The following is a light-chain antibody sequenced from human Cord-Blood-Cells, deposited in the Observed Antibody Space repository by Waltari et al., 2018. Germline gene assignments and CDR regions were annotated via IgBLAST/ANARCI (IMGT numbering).Light chain of an antibody. CDR3: SSYTSSSTYV. CDR2: EVS. J-gene: IGLJ1*01. CDR1: SSDVGGYNY. V-gene: IGLV2-14*01. Sequence: QSALTQPASVSGSPGQSITISCTGTSSDVGGYNYVPWYQQHPGKAPKLMIYEVSNRPSGVSNRFSGSKSGNTASLTISGLQAEDEADYYCSSYTSSSTYVFGTGTKVIVL.